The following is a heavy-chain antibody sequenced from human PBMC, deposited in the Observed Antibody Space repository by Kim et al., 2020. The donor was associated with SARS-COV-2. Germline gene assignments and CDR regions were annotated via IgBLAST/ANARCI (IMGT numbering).Heavy chain of an antibody. CDR2: MNPNSGNT. CDR3: ARADYYGSGSYYNLGARYYYYGMDV. CDR1: GYTFTSYD. J-gene: IGHJ6*02. Sequence: ASVKVSCKASGYTFTSYDINWVRQATGQGLEWMGWMNPNSGNTGYAQKFQGRVTMTRNTSISTAYMELSSLRSEDTAVYYCARADYYGSGSYYNLGARYYYYGMDVWGQGTTVTVSS. D-gene: IGHD3-10*01. V-gene: IGHV1-8*01.